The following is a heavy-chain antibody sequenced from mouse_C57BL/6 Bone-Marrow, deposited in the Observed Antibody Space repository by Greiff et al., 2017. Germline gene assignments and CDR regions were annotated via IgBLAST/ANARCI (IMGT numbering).Heavy chain of an antibody. CDR1: GYTFTSYW. Sequence: QVQLQQSGAELAKPGASVKLSCKASGYTFTSYWMHWVKQRPGQGLEWIGYITPSSGYPKYNQKFKDKATLTADKSSSTAYMQLRSLTYEVSAVDYCANSYYSNYRFAYWGQGTLVTVSA. D-gene: IGHD2-5*01. J-gene: IGHJ3*01. V-gene: IGHV1-7*01. CDR2: ITPSSGYP. CDR3: ANSYYSNYRFAY.